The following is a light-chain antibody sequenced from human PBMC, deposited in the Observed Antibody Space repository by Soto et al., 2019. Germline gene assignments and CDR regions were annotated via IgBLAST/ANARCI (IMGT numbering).Light chain of an antibody. J-gene: IGLJ3*02. CDR2: SNN. CDR3: AAWDDSLNGFGV. CDR1: NSNIGSNT. V-gene: IGLV1-44*01. Sequence: QSVLTQPPSASGTPGQRVTISCSGSNSNIGSNTVNWYQQLPGTAPKLLIYSNNQRPSWVPDRFSGSKSGTSASLAISGLQSEDEADYFCAAWDDSLNGFGVFGGGTKVTVL.